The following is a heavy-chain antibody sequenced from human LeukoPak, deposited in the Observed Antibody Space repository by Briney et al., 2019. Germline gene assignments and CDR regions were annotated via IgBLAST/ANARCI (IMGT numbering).Heavy chain of an antibody. V-gene: IGHV3-9*01. CDR3: ARDNWNYGSSMDV. Sequence: PGRSLRLSCAASGFTFDDYAMHWVRQAPGKGLEWVSGISWNSGSIGYADSVKGRFTISRDNAKNSLYLQMNSLRAEDTALYYCARDNWNYGSSMDVWGQGTTVTVSS. D-gene: IGHD1-7*01. CDR2: ISWNSGSI. CDR1: GFTFDDYA. J-gene: IGHJ6*02.